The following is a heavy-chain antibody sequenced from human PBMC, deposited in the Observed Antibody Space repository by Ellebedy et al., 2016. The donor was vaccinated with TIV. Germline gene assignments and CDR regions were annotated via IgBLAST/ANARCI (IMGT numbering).Heavy chain of an antibody. CDR2: ISGSGGSS. CDR1: GFTFSSYA. V-gene: IGHV3-23*01. CDR3: AKGSGSSSWYGWFDP. J-gene: IGHJ5*02. Sequence: PGGSLRLSCAASGFTFSSYAMSWVRQAPRKGLEWVSGISGSGGSSYYADSVKGHFTISRDNSKNTLYLQMNSLRAEDTAVYYCAKGSGSSSWYGWFDPWGQGTLVTVSS. D-gene: IGHD6-13*01.